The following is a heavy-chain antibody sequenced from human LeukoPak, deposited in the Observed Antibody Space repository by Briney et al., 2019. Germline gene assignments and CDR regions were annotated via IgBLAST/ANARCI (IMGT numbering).Heavy chain of an antibody. D-gene: IGHD3-3*01. CDR1: GAAISSYS. J-gene: IGHJ6*02. CDR3: ARERYDFWSGHDKGMDV. Sequence: PSETLSLTCSVSGAAISSYSWSWIRQPAGRGLEWIGRFCKGGSTKYNFSLKSRVTMSVDTSKNLFSLKLSSVAAADTAVYYCARERYDFWSGHDKGMDVWGQGTTVTVSS. CDR2: FCKGGST. V-gene: IGHV4-4*07.